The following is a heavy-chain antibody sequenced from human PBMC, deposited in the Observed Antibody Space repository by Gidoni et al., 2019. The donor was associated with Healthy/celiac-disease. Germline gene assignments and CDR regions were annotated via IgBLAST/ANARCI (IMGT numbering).Heavy chain of an antibody. CDR1: GGSISSGGYY. J-gene: IGHJ2*01. Sequence: QVQLQESGPGLVKPSQTLSLTCTVSGGSISSGGYYWSWIRQHPGKGLEWIGYIYYSGSTYYNPSLKSRVTISVDTSKNQFSLKLSSVTAADTAVYYCARGPPYYYDSSGYNWYFDLWGRGTLVTVSS. D-gene: IGHD3-22*01. CDR2: IYYSGST. CDR3: ARGPPYYYDSSGYNWYFDL. V-gene: IGHV4-31*03.